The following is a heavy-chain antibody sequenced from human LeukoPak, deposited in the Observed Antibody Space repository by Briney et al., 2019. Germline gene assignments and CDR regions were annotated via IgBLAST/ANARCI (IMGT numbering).Heavy chain of an antibody. V-gene: IGHV6-1*01. CDR1: GDSLSRNSAA. CDR2: TYYRSKWYN. D-gene: IGHD5-12*01. CDR3: ARDKRSIVATIEGFDY. J-gene: IGHJ4*02. Sequence: AQTLSLTCAFSGDSLSRNSAAWNWLRQSPSRGLECLGSTYYRSKWYNDYEVSVKSRITINPDTSKNQSSLQLNSVTPEDTAVYYCARDKRSIVATIEGFDYWGQGTLVTVSS.